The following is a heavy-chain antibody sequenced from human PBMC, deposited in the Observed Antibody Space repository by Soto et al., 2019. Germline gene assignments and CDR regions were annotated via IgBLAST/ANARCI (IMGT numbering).Heavy chain of an antibody. CDR3: ARQAARNYMDS. V-gene: IGHV3-11*01. CDR2: IDSRGRTL. Sequence: PGGPLRLSCVASGFTFSDYSMSWIRQALGKGLEWLAFIDSRGRTLSYADSVRGRFTISRDNAENSVYLQMDSLRAEDTAVYYCARQAARNYMDSWGEGNSVTVSS. J-gene: IGHJ4*02. CDR1: GFTFSDYS. D-gene: IGHD6-6*01.